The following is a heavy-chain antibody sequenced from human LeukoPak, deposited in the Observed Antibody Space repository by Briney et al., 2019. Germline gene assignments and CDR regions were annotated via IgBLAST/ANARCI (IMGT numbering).Heavy chain of an antibody. Sequence: ASLKVSCKAFGYTFTSYYIHWVRQAPGQGLEWMGIIYLRGNAVSYSQKFQGRINMTTDTSTTTVYMELSSLRSDDMAVYYCARDPFCCGDCLLGGAYYFDYWGQGTAVIVSA. CDR1: GYTFTSYY. CDR2: IYLRGNAV. J-gene: IGHJ4*02. D-gene: IGHD2-21*02. V-gene: IGHV1-46*01. CDR3: ARDPFCCGDCLLGGAYYFDY.